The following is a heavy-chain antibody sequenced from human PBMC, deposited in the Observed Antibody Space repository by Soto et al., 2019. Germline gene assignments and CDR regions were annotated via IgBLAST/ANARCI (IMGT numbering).Heavy chain of an antibody. CDR3: AHVDIMYSSSSASDY. Sequence: QITLKESGPTLVKPTQTLTLTCTFSGFSLSTSGVGVGWIRQPPGKALEWLALIYWDDDKRYSPSLKSRLTINKDTSKNQVVLTMTNMDPVDTATYYCAHVDIMYSSSSASDYWGQGTLVTVSS. V-gene: IGHV2-5*02. CDR2: IYWDDDK. CDR1: GFSLSTSGVG. J-gene: IGHJ4*02. D-gene: IGHD6-13*01.